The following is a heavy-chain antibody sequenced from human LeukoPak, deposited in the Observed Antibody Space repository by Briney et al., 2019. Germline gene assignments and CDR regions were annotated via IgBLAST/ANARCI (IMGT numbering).Heavy chain of an antibody. CDR1: GFTFDDYG. J-gene: IGHJ5*02. D-gene: IGHD3-3*01. Sequence: PGGSLRLSCEVSGFTFDDYGMNWVRQPPGKGLEWISDINWNGGSTSYAASVRGRFTVSRENAKNLLYLQMTSLRVEDTALYYCARRKDFADFGSAYYPLDHWGQGTLVTVS. CDR2: INWNGGST. V-gene: IGHV3-20*04. CDR3: ARRKDFADFGSAYYPLDH.